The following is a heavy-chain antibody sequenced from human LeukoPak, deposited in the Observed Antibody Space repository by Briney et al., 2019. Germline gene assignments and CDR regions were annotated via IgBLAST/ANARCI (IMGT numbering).Heavy chain of an antibody. Sequence: ASKTLSLTCTVSGGSISPYYWAWIRQPPGKGLEWIGYIFYSGSTDYNPSLKSRVTISVDRSQNQFYLKLSSVTAPDTAVYYCARHRFRRDDSTGYNYFDYWGQGALVTVSS. CDR3: ARHRFRRDDSTGYNYFDY. V-gene: IGHV4-59*08. CDR2: IFYSGST. CDR1: GGSISPYY. D-gene: IGHD3-22*01. J-gene: IGHJ4*02.